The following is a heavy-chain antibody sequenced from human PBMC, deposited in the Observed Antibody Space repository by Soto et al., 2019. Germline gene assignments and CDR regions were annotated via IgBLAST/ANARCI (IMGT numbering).Heavy chain of an antibody. D-gene: IGHD3-22*01. Sequence: EVQLVESGGGLVKPGGSLRLSCAASGFTFSNAWMSWVRQAPGKGLEWVGRIKSKTDGGTTDYAAPVKGRFTISRDDSKNTLYLQMNSLKTEDTAVYYCTTGYYDSSGYYPAYFQHWGQGTLVTVSS. V-gene: IGHV3-15*01. CDR1: GFTFSNAW. J-gene: IGHJ1*01. CDR2: IKSKTDGGTT. CDR3: TTGYYDSSGYYPAYFQH.